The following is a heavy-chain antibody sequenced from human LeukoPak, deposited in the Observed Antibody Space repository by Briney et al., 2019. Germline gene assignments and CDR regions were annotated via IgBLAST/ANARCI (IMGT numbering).Heavy chain of an antibody. J-gene: IGHJ4*02. D-gene: IGHD3-3*01. CDR1: GSTFSSYG. CDR2: IRYDGSNK. CDR3: AKGTGFWSADLY. Sequence: PGGSLRLSCAASGSTFSSYGMHWVRQAPGKGLEWVAFIRYDGSNKYYADSVKGRFTISRDNSKNTLYLQMNSLRAEDTAVYYCAKGTGFWSADLYWGQGTLVTVSS. V-gene: IGHV3-30*02.